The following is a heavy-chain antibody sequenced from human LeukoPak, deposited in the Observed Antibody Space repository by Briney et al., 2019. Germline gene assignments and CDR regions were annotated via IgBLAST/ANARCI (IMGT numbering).Heavy chain of an antibody. Sequence: PGGSLRLSCAASGFTFSSYSMNWVRQAPGKGLEWVSSISSSSSYIYYADSVKGRFTISRDNAKNSLYLQMNSLRAEDTAVYYCASTGYCSGGSCYPRWFDPWGQGTLVTVSS. CDR2: ISSSSSYI. J-gene: IGHJ5*02. CDR1: GFTFSSYS. D-gene: IGHD2-15*01. CDR3: ASTGYCSGGSCYPRWFDP. V-gene: IGHV3-21*01.